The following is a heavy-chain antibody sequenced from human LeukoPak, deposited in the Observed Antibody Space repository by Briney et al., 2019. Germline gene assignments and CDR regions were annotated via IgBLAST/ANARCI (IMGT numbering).Heavy chain of an antibody. V-gene: IGHV3-30*18. CDR1: GFMFSSNW. CDR2: ISYDGSNK. Sequence: GGSLRLSCAASGFMFSSNWMSWVRQAPGKGLEWVAVISYDGSNKYYADSVKGRFTISRDNSKNTLYLQMNSLRAEDTAVYYCAKDASPTNYYYGMDVWGQGTTVTVSS. CDR3: AKDASPTNYYYGMDV. J-gene: IGHJ6*02.